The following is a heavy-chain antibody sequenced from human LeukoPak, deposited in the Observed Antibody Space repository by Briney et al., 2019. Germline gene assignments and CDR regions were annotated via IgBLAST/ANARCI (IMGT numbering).Heavy chain of an antibody. CDR3: ARARGDILTGYYLYYMDV. CDR1: GGSISSYY. Sequence: SETLSLTCTVSGGSISSYYWSWIRQPPGKGLEWIGYIYYSGSTNYNPSLKSRVTISVDTSKNQFSLKLSSVTAADTAVYYCARARGDILTGYYLYYMDVWGKGTTVTVSS. V-gene: IGHV4-59*01. CDR2: IYYSGST. J-gene: IGHJ6*03. D-gene: IGHD3-9*01.